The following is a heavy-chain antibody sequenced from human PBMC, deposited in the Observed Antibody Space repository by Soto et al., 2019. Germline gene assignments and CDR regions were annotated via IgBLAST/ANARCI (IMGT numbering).Heavy chain of an antibody. D-gene: IGHD2-15*01. V-gene: IGHV3-21*01. J-gene: IGHJ6*02. CDR2: ISSSSSYI. CDR1: GFTFGDSY. Sequence: GGSLRLSCAGSGFTFGDSYMSWIRQAPGKGLEWVSSISSSSSYIYYADSVKGRFTISRDNAKNSLYLQMNSLRAADTAVYYCARLKWVEGYYYYYGMDVWGQGTTVTVSS. CDR3: ARLKWVEGYYYYYGMDV.